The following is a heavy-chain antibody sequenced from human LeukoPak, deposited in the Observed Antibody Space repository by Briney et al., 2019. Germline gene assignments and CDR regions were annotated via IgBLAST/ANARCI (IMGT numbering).Heavy chain of an antibody. CDR3: AKDLNEEMDAFDI. CDR1: GFTFSSYA. Sequence: GASLRLSCAASGFTFSSYAMSWVRQAPGKGLEWVSAISGSGGSTYYADSVKGRFTISRDNSKNTLYLQMDSLRAEDTAVYYCAKDLNEEMDAFDIWGQGTWSPSLQ. J-gene: IGHJ3*02. CDR2: ISGSGGST. V-gene: IGHV3-23*01.